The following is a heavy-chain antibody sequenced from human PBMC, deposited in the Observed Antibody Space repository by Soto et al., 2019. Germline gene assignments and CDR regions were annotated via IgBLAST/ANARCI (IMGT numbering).Heavy chain of an antibody. V-gene: IGHV3-64D*06. Sequence: GGSLRLSCSASGFTFSSYAMHWVRQAPGKGLEYVSAISSKGGSTYYADSVKGRFTISRDNSKNTLYLQMSSLRAEDTAVYYCVKGVSYAFDIWGQGTMVTVSS. D-gene: IGHD3-16*01. CDR3: VKGVSYAFDI. J-gene: IGHJ3*02. CDR1: GFTFSSYA. CDR2: ISSKGGST.